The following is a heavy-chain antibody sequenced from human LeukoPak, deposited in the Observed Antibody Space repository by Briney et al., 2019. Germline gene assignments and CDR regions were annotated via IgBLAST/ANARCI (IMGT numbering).Heavy chain of an antibody. J-gene: IGHJ4*02. V-gene: IGHV3-30*02. CDR3: AKKTNQSASSDYFDS. CDR1: GFTFSSYA. D-gene: IGHD3-22*01. CDR2: IRYDGSDR. Sequence: GGSLRLSCAASGFTFSSYAMSWVRQAPGKGLEWVALIRYDGSDRYRDSVKGRFAISRDNSKNTLFLQMNSLRVEDTALYYCAKKTNQSASSDYFDSCGQGTLVNVSS.